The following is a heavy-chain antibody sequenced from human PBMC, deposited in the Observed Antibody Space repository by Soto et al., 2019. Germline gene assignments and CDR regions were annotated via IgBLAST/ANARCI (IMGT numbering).Heavy chain of an antibody. CDR1: GGSISSYY. CDR3: AKESLSGGGSCFDY. J-gene: IGHJ4*02. CDR2: IYYSGST. D-gene: IGHD2-15*01. Sequence: PSETLSLTCTVSGGSISSYYWSWIRQPPGKGLEWIGYIYYSGSTNYNPSLKSRVTISVDTSKNQFSLKLSSVTAADTAVYYCAKESLSGGGSCFDYGAQETLVT. V-gene: IGHV4-59*01.